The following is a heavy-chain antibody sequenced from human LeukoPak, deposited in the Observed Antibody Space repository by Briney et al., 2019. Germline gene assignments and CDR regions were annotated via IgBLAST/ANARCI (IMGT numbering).Heavy chain of an antibody. J-gene: IGHJ6*02. CDR2: IYYSGST. CDR1: GGSISSYY. Sequence: ASETLSLTCTVSGGSISSYYWSWIRQPPGKGLEWIGYIYYSGSTNYNPSLKSRVTISVDTSKNQFSLKLSSVTAADTAVYYCARHSVVDTAMVYCYYYGMDVWGQGTTVTVSS. D-gene: IGHD5-18*01. CDR3: ARHSVVDTAMVYCYYYGMDV. V-gene: IGHV4-59*08.